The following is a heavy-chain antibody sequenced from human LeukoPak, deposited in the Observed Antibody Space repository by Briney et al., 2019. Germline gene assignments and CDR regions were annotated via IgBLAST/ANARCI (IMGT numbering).Heavy chain of an antibody. CDR1: DGSFSSYS. Sequence: PSETLSLTCTVSDGSFSSYSWNWIRQPPGRGLEWIGYIYYSGSTIYNPSLRRRVTISIDTSKNQFSLKLTSVTAADTAVYYCARLKARDAFDIWGQRTMVTVSS. CDR3: ARLKARDAFDI. CDR2: IYYSGST. V-gene: IGHV4-59*08. J-gene: IGHJ3*02.